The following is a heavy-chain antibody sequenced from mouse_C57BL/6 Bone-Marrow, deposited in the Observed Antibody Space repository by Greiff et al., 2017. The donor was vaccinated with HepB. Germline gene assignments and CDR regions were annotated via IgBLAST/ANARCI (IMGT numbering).Heavy chain of an antibody. Sequence: DVKLVESGGGLVQPGGSLKLSCAASGFTFNTYAMHWVRQAPGKGVEWVAGIRSKSSNNATYYADSVKDRFTISRDDSQSMLYLQMNNLRTEDTAMYYCVDGYGAYWGQGTLVTVSS. D-gene: IGHD2-3*01. CDR2: IRSKSSNNAT. CDR1: GFTFNTYA. J-gene: IGHJ3*01. V-gene: IGHV10-3*01. CDR3: VDGYGAY.